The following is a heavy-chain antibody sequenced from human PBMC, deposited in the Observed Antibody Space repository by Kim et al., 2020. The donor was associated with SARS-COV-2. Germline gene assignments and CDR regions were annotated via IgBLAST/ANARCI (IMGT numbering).Heavy chain of an antibody. D-gene: IGHD3-10*01. V-gene: IGHV3-48*01. J-gene: IGHJ3*02. CDR3: VRDGWGGDFDI. CDR1: GFTFSAYY. CDR2: ITKTGSTI. Sequence: GGSLRLSCATSGFTFSAYYMNWVRQAPGKGLEWLSFITKTGSTIYYADSVKGRFTITRDNAKNSLYLQMNSLTAEDTAVYFCVRDGWGGDFDIWGRGTLVTVSS.